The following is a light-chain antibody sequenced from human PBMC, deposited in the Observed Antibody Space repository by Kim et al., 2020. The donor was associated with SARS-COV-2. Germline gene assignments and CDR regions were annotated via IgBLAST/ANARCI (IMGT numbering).Light chain of an antibody. CDR2: DAY. CDR1: QSIDNY. CDR3: QQYNSYWT. V-gene: IGKV1-5*01. Sequence: SETVRDRVTITYRASQSIDNYLAWYQHKPGKAPKLLIYDAYSLESGVPSRFSGSGSGTEFTLTISSLQPDDFATYYCQQYNSYWTFGQGTKVDIK. J-gene: IGKJ1*01.